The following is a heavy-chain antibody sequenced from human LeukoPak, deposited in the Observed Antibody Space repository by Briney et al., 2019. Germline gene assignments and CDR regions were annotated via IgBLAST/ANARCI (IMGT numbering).Heavy chain of an antibody. V-gene: IGHV4-4*07. CDR1: GGSISSYY. CDR3: ARDVTGTTYYYYYMDV. CDR2: IYTSGST. Sequence: SETLSLTCTVSGGSISSYYWSWIRQPAGKGLEWIGRIYTSGSTNYSPSLKSRVTMSVDTSKNQFSLKLSSVTAADTAVYYCARDVTGTTYYYYYMDVWGKGTTVTVSS. J-gene: IGHJ6*03. D-gene: IGHD1/OR15-1a*01.